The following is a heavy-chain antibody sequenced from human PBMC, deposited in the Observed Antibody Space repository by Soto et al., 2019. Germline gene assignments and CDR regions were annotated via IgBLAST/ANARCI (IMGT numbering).Heavy chain of an antibody. J-gene: IGHJ4*02. V-gene: IGHV4-34*01. CDR3: ARDAPYCLTTNCLDY. CDR1: GGSFSGYY. Sequence: PSETLSLTCAVYGGSFSGYYWTWIRQPPGKGLEWIGEINHSGSTNYNPSLKSRVTMSVDKSKNQFSLQLSSVTAADTAVYYCARDAPYCLTTNCLDYWGQGTLVTVSS. D-gene: IGHD2-2*01. CDR2: INHSGST.